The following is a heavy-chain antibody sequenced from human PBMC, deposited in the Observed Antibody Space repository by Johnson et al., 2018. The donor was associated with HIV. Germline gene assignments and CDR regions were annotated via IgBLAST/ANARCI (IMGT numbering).Heavy chain of an antibody. J-gene: IGHJ3*02. CDR3: AKPVQYYYDSSGYYSDAFDI. Sequence: VLLVESGGGLVQPGGSLRLSCAASGFTVSSNYMSWVRQAPGKGLEWVANIKEDGSEKYYVDSVKGRFTISRDNSKNTLYLQMNTLRTEDTALYYCAKPVQYYYDSSGYYSDAFDIWGQGTMVTVSS. CDR2: IKEDGSEK. CDR1: GFTVSSNY. D-gene: IGHD3-22*01. V-gene: IGHV3-7*01.